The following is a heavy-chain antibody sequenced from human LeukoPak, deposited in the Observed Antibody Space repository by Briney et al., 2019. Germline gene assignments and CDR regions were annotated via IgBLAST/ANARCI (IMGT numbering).Heavy chain of an antibody. Sequence: GGSLRLSCAASGFTFSSYAMTWVRQAPGKGLEWVSDITGSAHSTNYADSVKGRFTISRDNSKNTLYLQMNSLTAEDTAVHYCAKGRRGVGTTDFDYWGQGTLVTVSP. V-gene: IGHV3-23*01. CDR1: GFTFSSYA. D-gene: IGHD1-26*01. CDR3: AKGRRGVGTTDFDY. J-gene: IGHJ4*02. CDR2: ITGSAHST.